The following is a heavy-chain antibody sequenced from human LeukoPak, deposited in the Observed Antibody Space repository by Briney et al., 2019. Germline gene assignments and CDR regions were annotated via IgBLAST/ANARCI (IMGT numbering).Heavy chain of an antibody. D-gene: IGHD5-12*01. V-gene: IGHV3-33*01. CDR3: ARGYSGYNLQYYFDY. J-gene: IGHJ4*02. CDR1: GFTFSSYG. CDR2: IWYDGSNK. Sequence: GRSLRLSCAASGFTFSSYGMHWVRQAPGKGLEWVAVIWYDGSNKYYADSVKGRFTISRDNSKNTLYLQMNSLRAEDTAVYYCARGYSGYNLQYYFDYWGQGTLVTVSS.